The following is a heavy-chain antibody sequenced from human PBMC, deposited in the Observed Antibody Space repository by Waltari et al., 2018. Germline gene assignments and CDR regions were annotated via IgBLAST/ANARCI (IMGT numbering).Heavy chain of an antibody. Sequence: QVQLQQWGAGLLKPSETLSLTCAVYGGSFSGYYWSWIRQPPGKGLEWIGEINHSGSTNYNPSVKSRVTISVETAKNQFSLKLSSVTAADTAVYYCARRWLYYYYMDVWGKGTTVTVSS. D-gene: IGHD5-12*01. V-gene: IGHV4-34*01. J-gene: IGHJ6*03. CDR1: GGSFSGYY. CDR2: INHSGST. CDR3: ARRWLYYYYMDV.